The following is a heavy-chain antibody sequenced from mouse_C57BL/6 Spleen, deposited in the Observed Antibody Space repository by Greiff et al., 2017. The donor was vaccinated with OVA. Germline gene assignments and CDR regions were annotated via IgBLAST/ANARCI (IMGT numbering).Heavy chain of an antibody. CDR3: AKGGITTVVAPDY. V-gene: IGHV1-82*01. J-gene: IGHJ2*01. Sequence: VKLQESGPELVKPGASVKISCKASGYAFSSSWMNWVKQRPGKGLEGIGRIYPGDGDTNYNGKFKGKATLTADKSSSTAYMQLSSLTSEDSAVYFCAKGGITTVVAPDYWGQGTTLTVSS. D-gene: IGHD1-1*01. CDR1: GYAFSSSW. CDR2: IYPGDGDT.